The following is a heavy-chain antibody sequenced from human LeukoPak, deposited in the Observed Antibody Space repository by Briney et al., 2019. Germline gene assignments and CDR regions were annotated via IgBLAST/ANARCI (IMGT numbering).Heavy chain of an antibody. CDR2: INSSGGST. V-gene: IGHV1-46*01. CDR3: ARDQRTHRYSFPGY. CDR1: GYTFTSYY. J-gene: IGHJ4*02. D-gene: IGHD2-2*02. Sequence: GASVKVSCKASGYTFTSYYMHWVRQAPGQGLAWMGIINSSGGSTSYAQKFQGRVTMTRDTPTSTVYMELSSLRSEDTAVYYCARDQRTHRYSFPGYWGQGTLVTVSS.